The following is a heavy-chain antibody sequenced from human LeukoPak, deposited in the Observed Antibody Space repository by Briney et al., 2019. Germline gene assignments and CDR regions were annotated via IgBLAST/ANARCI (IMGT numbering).Heavy chain of an antibody. J-gene: IGHJ3*02. CDR1: GFTFSSYA. V-gene: IGHV3-23*01. CDR3: ARTAYDSSGYGAFDI. D-gene: IGHD3-22*01. Sequence: PGGSLRLSCAASGFTFSSYAMSWVRQAPGKGLEWVSAISGSGGSTYYADSVKGRFTISRDNSKNTLYLQVNSLRAEDTAVYYCARTAYDSSGYGAFDIWGQGTVVTVSS. CDR2: ISGSGGST.